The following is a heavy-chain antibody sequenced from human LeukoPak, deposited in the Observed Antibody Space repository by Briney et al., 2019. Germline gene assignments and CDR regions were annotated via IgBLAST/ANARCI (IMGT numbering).Heavy chain of an antibody. V-gene: IGHV3-11*01. J-gene: IGHJ4*02. CDR2: ISSSGSTI. D-gene: IGHD3-16*01. Sequence: GSLILSCAASGFTFSDYYMSWIRQAPGKGLEGVSYISSSGSTIYYADSVKGRFTISRDNAKNSLYLQMNSLRAEDTAVYYCARAPEDYAALYDYWGQGTLVTVSS. CDR3: ARAPEDYAALYDY. CDR1: GFTFSDYY.